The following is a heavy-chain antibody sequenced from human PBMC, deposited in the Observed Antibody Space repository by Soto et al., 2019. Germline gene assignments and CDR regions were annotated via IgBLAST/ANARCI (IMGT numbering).Heavy chain of an antibody. Sequence: GGSLRLSCAASEFTFSSYWMHWVRQAPGKGLVWVSRINSDGSSTSYADSVKGRFTISRDNAKNTLYLQMNSLRAEDTAVYYCAREIVDTAMVSAFDIWGQGTMVTVSS. J-gene: IGHJ3*02. CDR1: EFTFSSYW. CDR2: INSDGSST. D-gene: IGHD5-18*01. CDR3: AREIVDTAMVSAFDI. V-gene: IGHV3-74*01.